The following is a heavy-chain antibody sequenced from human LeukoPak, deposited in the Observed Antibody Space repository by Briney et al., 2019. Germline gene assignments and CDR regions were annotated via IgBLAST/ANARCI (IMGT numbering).Heavy chain of an antibody. J-gene: IGHJ4*02. CDR3: ARVRGSYSLDY. CDR2: IWYDGSNK. V-gene: IGHV3-33*01. Sequence: GGSLRLSCAASGFTFSSYGMHWVRQAPGKGLEWVAVIWYDGSNKYYADSVKGRFTISRDNSKNTLYLQMNSLRAEDTAMYYCARVRGSYSLDYWGQGTLVTVSS. CDR1: GFTFSSYG. D-gene: IGHD1-26*01.